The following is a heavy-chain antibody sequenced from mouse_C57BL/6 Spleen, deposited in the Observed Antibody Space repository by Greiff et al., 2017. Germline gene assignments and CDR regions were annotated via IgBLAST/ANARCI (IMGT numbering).Heavy chain of an antibody. CDR3: ARGVTTLDY. V-gene: IGHV5-4*03. CDR1: GFTFSSYA. CDR2: ISDGGSYT. Sequence: EVKLMESGGGLVKPGGSLKLSCAASGFTFSSYAMSWVRQTPEKRLEWVATISDGGSYTYYPDNVKGRFTISRDSAKNNLYLQMSHLKSEDTAMYYCARGVTTLDYWGQGTTLTVSS. D-gene: IGHD2-2*01. J-gene: IGHJ2*01.